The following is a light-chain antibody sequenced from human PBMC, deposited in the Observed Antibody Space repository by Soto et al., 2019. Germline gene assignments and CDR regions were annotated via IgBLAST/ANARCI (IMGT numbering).Light chain of an antibody. Sequence: QSVLTQPASVSGSPGQSITISCTATSSDVGDYNYVSWYQQHPGKAPKLMVYDVSNRPSGVSNRFSGSKSANTASLTISGLQAEDEAHYYCSSYTITSTVLFGGGTKVTVL. J-gene: IGLJ2*01. CDR3: SSYTITSTVL. V-gene: IGLV2-14*01. CDR1: SSDVGDYNY. CDR2: DVS.